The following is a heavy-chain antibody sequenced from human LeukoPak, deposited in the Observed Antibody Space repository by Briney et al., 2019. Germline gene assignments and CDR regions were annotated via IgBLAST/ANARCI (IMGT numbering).Heavy chain of an antibody. J-gene: IGHJ4*02. Sequence: PGGSLRLSCVASGFSFRNYWMSWVRQAPGKGLEWVAVISYDGSNKYYADSVKGRFTISRDNSKNTLYLQMNSLRAEDTAVYYCARDSSGWCFDYWGQGTLVTVSS. D-gene: IGHD6-19*01. CDR3: ARDSSGWCFDY. V-gene: IGHV3-30-3*01. CDR1: GFSFRNYW. CDR2: ISYDGSNK.